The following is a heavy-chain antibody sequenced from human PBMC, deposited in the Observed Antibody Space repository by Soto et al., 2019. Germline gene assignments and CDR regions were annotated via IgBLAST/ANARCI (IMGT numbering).Heavy chain of an antibody. D-gene: IGHD4-17*01. Sequence: GGSLRLSCAASGFTFSSYSMNWVRQAPGKWLEWVSYISSSSSTIYYSDSVKGRFTIARDNAKKSLYLQMNGLRAEDTDVYYCARDPPYDCGDYPYYFDYWGKGTLVTVSS. CDR2: ISSSSSTI. J-gene: IGHJ4*02. CDR1: GFTFSSYS. CDR3: ARDPPYDCGDYPYYFDY. V-gene: IGHV3-48*01.